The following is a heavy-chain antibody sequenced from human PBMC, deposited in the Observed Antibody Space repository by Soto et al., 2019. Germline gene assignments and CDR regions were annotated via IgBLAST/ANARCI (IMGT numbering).Heavy chain of an antibody. V-gene: IGHV3-48*01. Sequence: EVQLVESGGGLVQPGGSLRLSCAASGFTFSSYSMNWIRQAPGKGLEWVSYISSSSSTIYYADSVKGRFTISRDNAKNSLYLQMNSLRAEDTAVYYCARDSSSWYSNYYYYGMDVWGQGTTVTVSS. CDR1: GFTFSSYS. D-gene: IGHD6-13*01. J-gene: IGHJ6*02. CDR3: ARDSSSWYSNYYYYGMDV. CDR2: ISSSSSTI.